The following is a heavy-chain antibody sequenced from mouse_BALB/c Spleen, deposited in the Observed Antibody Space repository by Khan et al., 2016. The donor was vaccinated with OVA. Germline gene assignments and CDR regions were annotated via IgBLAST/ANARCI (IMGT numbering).Heavy chain of an antibody. Sequence: QVQLQQSGAELVKPGASVKLSCKTSGYIFTSYWIQWVKQRPGQGLGWIGQIFPGTGTTYYNENFKGKATLTVDTSSSTAYMHLSSLTTEASAVYYCARGYFGNYEFDYWGQGTLVTVS. V-gene: IGHV1S132*01. CDR2: IFPGTGTT. CDR1: GYIFTSYW. D-gene: IGHD2-1*01. CDR3: ARGYFGNYEFDY. J-gene: IGHJ3*01.